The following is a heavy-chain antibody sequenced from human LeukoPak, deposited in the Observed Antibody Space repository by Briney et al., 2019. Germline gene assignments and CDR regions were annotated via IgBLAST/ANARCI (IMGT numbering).Heavy chain of an antibody. D-gene: IGHD3-10*01. CDR1: GYTFTSYA. Sequence: GASVKVSCKASGYTFTSYAMNWVRQAPGQGLEWMGWINTNTGNPTYAQGFTGRFVFSLDTPVSTAYLQISSLKAEDTAVYYCASGYIWFGELAQFDYWGQGTLVTVSS. CDR2: INTNTGNP. V-gene: IGHV7-4-1*02. CDR3: ASGYIWFGELAQFDY. J-gene: IGHJ4*02.